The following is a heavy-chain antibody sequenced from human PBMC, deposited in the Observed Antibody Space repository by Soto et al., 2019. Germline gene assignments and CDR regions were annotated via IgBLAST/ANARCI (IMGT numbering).Heavy chain of an antibody. CDR2: VSATAGTK. CDR3: AKDRLAGGFDY. Sequence: DVQLVDSGGGLVQPGGSLRLSCSASGFTFSNYAMSWVRQAPGKGLEWVSLVSATAGTKYYTDSVKCRFTISRDNSRNTVYLQMNSLRADDTAVYYCAKDRLAGGFDYWGQGTLVTVSS. V-gene: IGHV3-23*04. J-gene: IGHJ4*02. CDR1: GFTFSNYA. D-gene: IGHD3-16*01.